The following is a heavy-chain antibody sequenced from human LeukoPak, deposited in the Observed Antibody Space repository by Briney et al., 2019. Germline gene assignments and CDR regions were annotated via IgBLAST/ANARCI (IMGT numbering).Heavy chain of an antibody. CDR1: GASIRNKF. CDR2: ISYTGTT. V-gene: IGHV4-59*01. D-gene: IGHD3-10*01. J-gene: IGHJ6*02. Sequence: PSETLSLTCDVSGASIRNKFWSWLRHPPGKALEWIGYISYTGTTNYNPSLQSRVTISVDTSKNQLSLKLTSMTAADTAVYYCARDIGSGPVDVWGQGTTVTVSS. CDR3: ARDIGSGPVDV.